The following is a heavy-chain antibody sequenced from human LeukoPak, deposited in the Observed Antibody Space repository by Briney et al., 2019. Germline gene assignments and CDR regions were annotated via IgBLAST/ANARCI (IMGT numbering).Heavy chain of an antibody. CDR1: GGSISSSSYY. J-gene: IGHJ4*02. D-gene: IGHD6-13*01. V-gene: IGHV4-39*01. CDR2: IYYSGST. CDR3: SGGIAEFARGC. Sequence: PPETLSLTCTVSGGSISSSSYYWGWIRQPPGKGLEWIESIYYSGSTYYNPSLKSRVTISVNTSTQKFSLKLRCVTAEATAVYYCSGGIAEFARGCWGQGTLVTVSS.